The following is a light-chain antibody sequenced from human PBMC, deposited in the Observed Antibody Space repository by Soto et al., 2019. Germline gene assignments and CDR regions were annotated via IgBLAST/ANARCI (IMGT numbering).Light chain of an antibody. V-gene: IGKV1-39*01. CDR3: QQSYSTPHT. J-gene: IGKJ1*01. Sequence: RASQSISSYLNWYQQKPGKAPKLLIYAASSLQSGVPSRFSGSGSGTDFTLTISSLQPEDFATYYCQQSYSTPHTFGQGTKVDIK. CDR2: AAS. CDR1: QSISSY.